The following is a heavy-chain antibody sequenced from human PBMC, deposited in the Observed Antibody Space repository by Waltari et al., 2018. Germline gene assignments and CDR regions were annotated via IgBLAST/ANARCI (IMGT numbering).Heavy chain of an antibody. D-gene: IGHD1-26*01. V-gene: IGHV3-21*01. Sequence: EVQLVESGGGLVKPGGSLRLSCAASGFTFSSYSMNWVRQAPGKGLEWVSSISSSSSYIYYADSVKGRFTISRDNAKNSLYLQMNSLRAEDTAVHYCARDSSGAYDYWGQGTLVTVSS. CDR1: GFTFSSYS. CDR3: ARDSSGAYDY. J-gene: IGHJ4*02. CDR2: ISSSSSYI.